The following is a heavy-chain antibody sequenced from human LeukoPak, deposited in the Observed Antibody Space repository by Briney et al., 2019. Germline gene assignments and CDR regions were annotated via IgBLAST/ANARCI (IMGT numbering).Heavy chain of an antibody. CDR2: INTNTGNP. J-gene: IGHJ5*02. CDR3: AREPNNVLRFLGHFDP. D-gene: IGHD3-3*01. CDR1: GYTFTSYA. Sequence: GASVKVSCKASGYTFTSYAMHWVRQAPGQRLEWMGWINTNTGNPTYAQGFTGRFVSSLDTSVSTAYLQISSLKAEDTAVYYCAREPNNVLRFLGHFDPWGQGTLVTVSS. V-gene: IGHV7-4-1*02.